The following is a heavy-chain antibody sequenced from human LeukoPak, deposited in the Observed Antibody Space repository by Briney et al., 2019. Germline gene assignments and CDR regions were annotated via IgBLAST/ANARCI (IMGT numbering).Heavy chain of an antibody. CDR2: INPNSGGT. D-gene: IGHD3-10*01. CDR3: ARDLFTMVRGVIGIDY. Sequence: ASVKVSCKASGYTFTGYYMHWVRQAPGQGLEWMGRINPNSGGTNYAQKFQGRVTMTRDTTISTAYMELSRLRSDDTAVYYCARDLFTMVRGVIGIDYWGQGTLVTVSS. J-gene: IGHJ4*02. V-gene: IGHV1-2*06. CDR1: GYTFTGYY.